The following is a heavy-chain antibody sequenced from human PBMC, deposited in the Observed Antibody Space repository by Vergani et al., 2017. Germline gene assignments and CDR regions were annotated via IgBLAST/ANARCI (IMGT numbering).Heavy chain of an antibody. CDR1: GFTSSYYG. J-gene: IGHJ1*01. Sequence: QVHLVESGGGVVQPGRSLRLSCVVSGFTSSYYGMHWVRQAPGKGLEWVAVISYDGTQKYYADSVKDRFNIYGDNSKSTLYLQMNSLRTEDTSVYYCATKSCGTPGCQIGYFREWGQGTLVTVSS. V-gene: IGHV3-30*03. D-gene: IGHD1-1*01. CDR2: ISYDGTQK. CDR3: ATKSCGTPGCQIGYFRE.